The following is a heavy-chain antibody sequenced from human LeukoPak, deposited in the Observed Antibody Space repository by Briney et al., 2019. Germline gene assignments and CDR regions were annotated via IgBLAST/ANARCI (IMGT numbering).Heavy chain of an antibody. V-gene: IGHV3-48*03. D-gene: IGHD2-2*01. J-gene: IGHJ4*02. Sequence: GGSLRLSRAASGFTFSSYEMNWVGQAPGKGLEWVSYISSSSSTIYYTASVKGRFTISRDNAKNSLYLQMNSLRAEDTAVYYCARNGYQLLWRYYFDYWGQGTLVTVSS. CDR2: ISSSSSTI. CDR3: ARNGYQLLWRYYFDY. CDR1: GFTFSSYE.